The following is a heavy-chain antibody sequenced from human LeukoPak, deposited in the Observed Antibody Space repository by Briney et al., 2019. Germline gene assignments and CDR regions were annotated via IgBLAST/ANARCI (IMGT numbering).Heavy chain of an antibody. D-gene: IGHD3-9*01. Sequence: SETLSLTCAVYGGSFSGYYWSWIRQPPGKGLEWIGEINHSGSTNYNTSLKSRVTISVDTSKNQFSLKLSSVTAADTAVYYCARGTVYDILTGYLYAFDIWGQGTMVTVSS. CDR3: ARGTVYDILTGYLYAFDI. CDR2: INHSGST. V-gene: IGHV4-34*01. J-gene: IGHJ3*02. CDR1: GGSFSGYY.